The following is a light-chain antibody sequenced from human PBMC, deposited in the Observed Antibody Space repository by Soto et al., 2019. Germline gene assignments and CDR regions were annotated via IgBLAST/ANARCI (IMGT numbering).Light chain of an antibody. Sequence: EIVLTQSPGTLSLSPGERATLSCRASQSVCSNCLAWYQQKPGQAPRLFIYGSSIRATGIPDRFSGSGSGTDFTLTITRLEPEDFAVYFCQQYGSSPTFGQGTKVEIK. CDR3: QQYGSSPT. J-gene: IGKJ1*01. V-gene: IGKV3-20*01. CDR2: GSS. CDR1: QSVCSNC.